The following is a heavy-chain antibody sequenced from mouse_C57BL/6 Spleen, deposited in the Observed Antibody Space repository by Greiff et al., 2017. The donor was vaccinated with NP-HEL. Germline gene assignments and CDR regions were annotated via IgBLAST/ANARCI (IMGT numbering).Heavy chain of an antibody. CDR1: GYTFTDYE. Sequence: QVQLKQSGAELVRPGASVTLSCKASGYTFTDYEMHWVKQTPVHGLEWIGAIDPETGGTAYNQKFKGKAILTADKSSSTAYMELRSLTSEDSAVYYCTRKRGNYFYFDCWGQGTTLTVSS. D-gene: IGHD2-1*01. V-gene: IGHV1-15*01. CDR3: TRKRGNYFYFDC. CDR2: IDPETGGT. J-gene: IGHJ2*01.